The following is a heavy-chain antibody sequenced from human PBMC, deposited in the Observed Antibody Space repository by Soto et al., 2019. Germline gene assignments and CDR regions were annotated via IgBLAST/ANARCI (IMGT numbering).Heavy chain of an antibody. CDR3: ARDLGCSGDCCFGF. CDR2: IYWDDDE. V-gene: IGHV2-5*02. Sequence: QITLKESGPTLVKPTQTLTLTCTLSGFSLNTNGVGVGWIRQPPGKALEWLALIYWDDDERYSPSLKNRLTTTNDTSKSQVVHTMTNMVPANTATYYCARDLGCSGDCCFGFWGQGTLVTVSS. J-gene: IGHJ4*02. CDR1: GFSLNTNGVG. D-gene: IGHD2-21*01.